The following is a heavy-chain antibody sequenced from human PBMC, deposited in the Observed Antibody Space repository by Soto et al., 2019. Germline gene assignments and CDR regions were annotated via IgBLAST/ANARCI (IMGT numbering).Heavy chain of an antibody. Sequence: GESLKISFKTSGGSFMYQWIFLVRHTPDKGLECIGFVFLADSDARYSPAFQCQVTMTADRSSTYLKWSSLKASDTGIYYCARSRGKCRDGVCSSWWLDTWGQGTRVTVSS. V-gene: IGHV5-51*01. CDR2: VFLADSDA. CDR1: GGSFMYQW. D-gene: IGHD2-21*02. J-gene: IGHJ5*02. CDR3: ARSRGKCRDGVCSSWWLDT.